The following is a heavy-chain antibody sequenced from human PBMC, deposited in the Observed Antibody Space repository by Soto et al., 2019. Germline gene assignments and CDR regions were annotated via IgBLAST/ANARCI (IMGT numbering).Heavy chain of an antibody. J-gene: IGHJ4*02. Sequence: GESLKISCKASGYSLTSYWIGWVRQRPGKGLEWMGIVYPGDSDTRYNPSFRGQVTISVDRSTSTAYLQWSSLKASDTAMYYCTRRAGYIDYWGQGTLVPVSS. V-gene: IGHV5-51*01. CDR3: TRRAGYIDY. CDR1: GYSLTSYW. D-gene: IGHD6-13*01. CDR2: VYPGDSDT.